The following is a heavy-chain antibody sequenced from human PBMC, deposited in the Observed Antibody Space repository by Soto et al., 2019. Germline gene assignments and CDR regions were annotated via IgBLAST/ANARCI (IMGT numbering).Heavy chain of an antibody. CDR1: GFTFSSYS. J-gene: IGHJ4*02. V-gene: IGHV3-48*02. CDR2: ISSSSSTI. D-gene: IGHD6-13*01. Sequence: PGGSLRLSCAASGFTFSSYSMNWVRQAPGKGLEWVSYISSSSSTIYYADSVKGRFTISRDNAKNSLYLQMNSLRDEDTAVYYCAREYSSSWYEVRYFDYWGQGTLVTVSS. CDR3: AREYSSSWYEVRYFDY.